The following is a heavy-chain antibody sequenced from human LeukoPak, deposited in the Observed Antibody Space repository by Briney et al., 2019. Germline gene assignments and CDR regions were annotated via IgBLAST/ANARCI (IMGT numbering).Heavy chain of an antibody. Sequence: SETLSLTCTVSGYSISSGYYWGWVRQPPGKGLEWIGTVYHSGSTYYNPSLKSRVTISVDTSKNQFSLKLSSVTAADTAVYYCARHSLQLLWFGELFRAHGFDPWGQGTLVTVSS. CDR1: GYSISSGYY. CDR3: ARHSLQLLWFGELFRAHGFDP. V-gene: IGHV4-38-2*02. CDR2: VYHSGST. D-gene: IGHD3-10*01. J-gene: IGHJ5*02.